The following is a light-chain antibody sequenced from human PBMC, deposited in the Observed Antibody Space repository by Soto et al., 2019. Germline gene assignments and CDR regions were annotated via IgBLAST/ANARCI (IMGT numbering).Light chain of an antibody. J-gene: IGLJ1*01. Sequence: QSALTQPASVAGSPGQSITISCTGTSSDVGGYKYVSWYQQHPDKDPKRIIYDVTNRPSGISNRFSGSKSGNTASLTISGLQAEDEDDDYCSSYTSSSSYVFGTGTKLTVL. V-gene: IGLV2-14*01. CDR2: DVT. CDR3: SSYTSSSSYV. CDR1: SSDVGGYKY.